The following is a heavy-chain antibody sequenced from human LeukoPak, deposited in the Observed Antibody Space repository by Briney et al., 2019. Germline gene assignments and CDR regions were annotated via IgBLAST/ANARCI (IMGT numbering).Heavy chain of an antibody. CDR3: ARDLYGDYVFDY. Sequence: SETLSLTCAVYGGSFSGYYWSWIRQPPGKGLEWIGEINHSGSTNYNPSLKSRVTISVDTSKTHFSLKLSSVTAADTAVYYCARDLYGDYVFDYWGQGTLVTVSS. V-gene: IGHV4-34*01. J-gene: IGHJ4*02. CDR2: INHSGST. CDR1: GGSFSGYY. D-gene: IGHD4-17*01.